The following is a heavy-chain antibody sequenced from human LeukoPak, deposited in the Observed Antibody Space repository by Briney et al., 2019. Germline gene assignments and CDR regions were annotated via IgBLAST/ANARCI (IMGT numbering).Heavy chain of an antibody. CDR1: GFTFSSYE. Sequence: GGSLRLSCAASGFTFSSYEMNWVRQAPGKGLEWVSYISSSGSTIYYADSVKGRFTVSRDNAKNSLYLQMNSLRAEDTAVYYCARALGVVAATQSDYWGQGTLVTVSS. D-gene: IGHD2-15*01. CDR2: ISSSGSTI. CDR3: ARALGVVAATQSDY. V-gene: IGHV3-48*03. J-gene: IGHJ4*02.